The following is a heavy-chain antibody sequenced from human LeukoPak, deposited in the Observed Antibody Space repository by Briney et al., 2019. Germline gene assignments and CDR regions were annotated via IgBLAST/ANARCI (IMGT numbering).Heavy chain of an antibody. J-gene: IGHJ4*02. CDR3: ARGGGDHSYFDY. Sequence: SETLSLTCAVYGGSFSGYYWSWIRQPPGKGLEWIGEINHSGSTNYNPSLKSRVTISVDTSKNQFSLKLSSVTAADTAVYYCARGGGDHSYFDYWGQGTLVTVSS. CDR1: GGSFSGYY. V-gene: IGHV4-34*01. CDR2: INHSGST. D-gene: IGHD2-21*02.